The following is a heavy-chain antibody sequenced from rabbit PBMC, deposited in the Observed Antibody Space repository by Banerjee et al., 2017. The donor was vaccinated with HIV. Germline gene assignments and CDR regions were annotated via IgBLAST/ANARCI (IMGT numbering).Heavy chain of an antibody. Sequence: QSLEESGGDLVKPGASLTLTCTASGFSFSSSLYMCWVLQAPGKGPEWIGCIYAGSYGNAYYASWAKGRFTISKTSSTTVTLQMTSLTAADTATYFCARGLYYSYGYAAYFNLWGQGTLVTVS. CDR3: ARGLYYSYGYAAYFNL. D-gene: IGHD6-1*01. V-gene: IGHV1S40*01. CDR1: GFSFSSSLY. J-gene: IGHJ4*01. CDR2: IYAGSYGNA.